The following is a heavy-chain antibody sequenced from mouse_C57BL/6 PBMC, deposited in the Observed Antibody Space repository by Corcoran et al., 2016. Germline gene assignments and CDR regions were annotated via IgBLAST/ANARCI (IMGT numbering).Heavy chain of an antibody. CDR2: IFPGSGST. J-gene: IGHJ1*03. D-gene: IGHD2-4*01. CDR3: ARGIYYDYDGWYFDV. V-gene: IGHV1-75*01. CDR1: GYTFTDYY. Sequence: QVQLQQSGPELVKPGASVKISCKASGYTFTDYYINWVKQRPGQGLEWIGWIFPGSGSTYYNEKFKDKATLTVDKSSSTAYMLLSSLTSEDSAVYFCARGIYYDYDGWYFDVWGTGTTVTVSS.